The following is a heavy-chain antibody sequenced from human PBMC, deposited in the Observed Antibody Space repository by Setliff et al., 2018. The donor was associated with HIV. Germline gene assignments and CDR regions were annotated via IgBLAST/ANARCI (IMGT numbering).Heavy chain of an antibody. V-gene: IGHV4-59*11. CDR3: ARSGLAAASDY. D-gene: IGHD6-13*01. Sequence: SETLSLTCIVSGGSISGHYWSWTRQPPARGLEWIGSIYYSGSTNYNPSLKSRVTITVDTSKNQFSLKLNPVTAADAAVYFCARSGLAAASDYWGQGMLVTVSS. CDR1: GGSISGHY. CDR2: IYYSGST. J-gene: IGHJ4*02.